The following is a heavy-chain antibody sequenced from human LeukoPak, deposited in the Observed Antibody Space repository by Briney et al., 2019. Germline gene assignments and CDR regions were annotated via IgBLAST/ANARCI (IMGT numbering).Heavy chain of an antibody. CDR1: GFIFGDYA. CDR3: ARDPYSGSYSDYYYYYMDV. Sequence: SLRLSCAASGFIFGDYAMHWVRQAPGKGLEWVSGIDWNSNGIGYGDSVKGRFTISRDNAKNSLYLQMNSLRAEDTAVYYCARDPYSGSYSDYYYYYMDVWGKGTTVTVSS. J-gene: IGHJ6*03. D-gene: IGHD1-26*01. V-gene: IGHV3-9*01. CDR2: IDWNSNGI.